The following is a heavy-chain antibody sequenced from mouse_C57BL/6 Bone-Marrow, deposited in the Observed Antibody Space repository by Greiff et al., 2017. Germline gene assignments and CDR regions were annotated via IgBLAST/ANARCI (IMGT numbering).Heavy chain of an antibody. J-gene: IGHJ1*03. CDR3: ARGWLRYFDV. CDR2: INPSNGGT. D-gene: IGHD2-3*01. V-gene: IGHV1-53*01. Sequence: LVESGTELVKPGASVKLSCKASGYTFTSYWMHWVKQRPGQGLEWIGNINPSNGGTNYNEKFKSKATLTVDKSSSTAYMQLSSLTSEDSAVYYCARGWLRYFDVWGTGTTVTVSS. CDR1: GYTFTSYW.